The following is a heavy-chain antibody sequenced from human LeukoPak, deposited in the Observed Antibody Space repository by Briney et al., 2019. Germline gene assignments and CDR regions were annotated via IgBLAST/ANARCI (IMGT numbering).Heavy chain of an antibody. D-gene: IGHD2-21*01. V-gene: IGHV3-23*01. Sequence: PGGSLRLSCAASGFTFSNNALSWVRQAPGKGLEWVSVISGSGGSTYYADYVKGRFTISRDNSKNTLYLQMDSLRAGDTAVYYCARGRLRVIDAFDIWGQGTMVTVSS. J-gene: IGHJ3*02. CDR3: ARGRLRVIDAFDI. CDR1: GFTFSNNA. CDR2: ISGSGGST.